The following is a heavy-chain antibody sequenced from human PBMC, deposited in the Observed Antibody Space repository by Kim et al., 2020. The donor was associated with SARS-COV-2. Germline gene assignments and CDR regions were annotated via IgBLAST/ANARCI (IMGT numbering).Heavy chain of an antibody. J-gene: IGHJ4*02. Sequence: GGSLRLSCAASGFTFSSYAMSWVRQAPGKGLEWVSAISGSGGSTYYADSVKGRFTISRDNSKNTLYLQMNSLRAEDTAVYYCANHYDILTGYYVYWGQGTLVTVSS. D-gene: IGHD3-9*01. CDR3: ANHYDILTGYYVY. CDR2: ISGSGGST. CDR1: GFTFSSYA. V-gene: IGHV3-23*01.